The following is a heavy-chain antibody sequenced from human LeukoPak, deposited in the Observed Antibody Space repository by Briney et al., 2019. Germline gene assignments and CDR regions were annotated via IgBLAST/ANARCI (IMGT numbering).Heavy chain of an antibody. V-gene: IGHV3-21*01. CDR2: ISSRSHYI. D-gene: IGHD3-22*01. CDR1: GFTFSSFT. Sequence: GGSLRLSCAASGFTFSSFTMNWVRQAPGKGLEWVSCISSRSHYIYYTDSVKGRFTISRDNAKNSVYLQMNSLRAEDAAVCYCARDGSAYYNENTGYRGEFDSWGQGALVTVSS. J-gene: IGHJ4*02. CDR3: ARDGSAYYNENTGYRGEFDS.